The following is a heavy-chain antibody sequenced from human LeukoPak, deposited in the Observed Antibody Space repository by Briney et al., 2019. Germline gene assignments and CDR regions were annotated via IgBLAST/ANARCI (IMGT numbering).Heavy chain of an antibody. Sequence: GASVKVSCKASGYTFAGYYMHWVRQAPGQGLEWMGWINPNSGGTNYAQKFQGRVTMTRDTSISTAYMELSSLRSEDTAVYYCARVRNSYYGMDVWGQGTTVTVSS. CDR1: GYTFAGYY. CDR2: INPNSGGT. J-gene: IGHJ6*02. V-gene: IGHV1-2*02. CDR3: ARVRNSYYGMDV. D-gene: IGHD4-17*01.